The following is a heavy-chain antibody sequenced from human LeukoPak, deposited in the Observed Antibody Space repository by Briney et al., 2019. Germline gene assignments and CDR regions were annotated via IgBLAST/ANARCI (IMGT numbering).Heavy chain of an antibody. CDR1: GGSISSHY. V-gene: IGHV4-59*08. CDR3: ARQADDSSSSLVYFDY. J-gene: IGHJ4*02. CDR2: IYYSGTT. D-gene: IGHD6-6*01. Sequence: SETLSLTCAVSGGSISSHYWSWIRQPPGKGLEWIGFIYYSGTTKYNPSLKSRVTISADTSKNQFSLKLSSVTAADTAVYYCARQADDSSSSLVYFDYWGQGTLVTVSP.